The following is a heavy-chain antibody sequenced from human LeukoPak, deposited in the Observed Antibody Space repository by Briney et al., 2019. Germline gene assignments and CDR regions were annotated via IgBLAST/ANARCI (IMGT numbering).Heavy chain of an antibody. CDR3: SRDMARWLQSFYYFDY. J-gene: IGHJ4*02. V-gene: IGHV6-1*01. D-gene: IGHD5-24*01. CDR2: TYYRSKWYN. Sequence: SQTLSLTCAISGDSVSSNIAAWNWIRQSPSRGVEWLGRTYYRSKWYNDYAVSVKSRITINPDTSKNQFSLQLNSVTPEDTAVYYCSRDMARWLQSFYYFDYWGQGTLVTVSS. CDR1: GDSVSSNIAA.